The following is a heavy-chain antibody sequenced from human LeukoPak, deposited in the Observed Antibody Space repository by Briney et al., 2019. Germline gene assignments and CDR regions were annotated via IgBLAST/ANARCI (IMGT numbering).Heavy chain of an antibody. CDR1: GGSISNSKW. V-gene: IGHV4-4*03. D-gene: IGHD4-17*01. CDR3: AKDGDYRSLRY. Sequence: PPETLSLTCAVSGGSISNSKWWSWVRQPPGKGLEWIGEIYHSGSTNYNPSLRSRVTMSVDKSKNQFSLKLSSVTAADTAMYYCAKDGDYRSLRYWGQGTLVTVSS. J-gene: IGHJ4*02. CDR2: IYHSGST.